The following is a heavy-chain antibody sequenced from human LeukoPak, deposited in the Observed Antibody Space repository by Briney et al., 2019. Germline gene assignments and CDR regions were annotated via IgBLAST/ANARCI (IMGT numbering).Heavy chain of an antibody. CDR2: IYDSGNA. V-gene: IGHV4-31*03. D-gene: IGHD3-10*01. CDR3: AVGELGTKVDY. J-gene: IGHJ4*02. Sequence: SETLSLTCTVSGGSVRSGGYCLNWIRQHPGEGLEWIGFIYDSGNAYYNPSYNPSLKSRVTISVDTSENQFSLKLTSVTAAGTAVYYCAVGELGTKVDYWDQGTLVTVSS. CDR1: GGSVRSGGYC.